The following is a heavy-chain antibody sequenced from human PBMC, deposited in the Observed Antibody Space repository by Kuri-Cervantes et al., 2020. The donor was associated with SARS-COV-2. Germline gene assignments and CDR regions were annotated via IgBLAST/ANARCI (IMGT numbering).Heavy chain of an antibody. Sequence: SETLSLTCTVSGGSISSYYWSWIRQPPGKGLEWIGYIYYSGSTNYNPSLKSRVTISVDTSKNQFSLKLSSVTAAGTAVYYCARGRVRYSSSWYDYFQHWGQGTLVTVSS. CDR1: GGSISSYY. CDR3: ARGRVRYSSSWYDYFQH. CDR2: IYYSGST. V-gene: IGHV4-59*12. D-gene: IGHD6-13*01. J-gene: IGHJ1*01.